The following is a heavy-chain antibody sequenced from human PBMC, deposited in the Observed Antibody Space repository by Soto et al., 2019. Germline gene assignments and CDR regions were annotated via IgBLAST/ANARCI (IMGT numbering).Heavy chain of an antibody. CDR1: GYTFTSYA. CDR2: ISACSGNT. V-gene: IGHV1-18*01. Sequence: XSVKVSFNASGYTFTSYAMHLVRQAPGQRLEWMGWISACSGNTNYAQKLQGRVTMTTDTSTSTAYMELRSLRSDDKAVYYCARGRVGYCSGGSCPPGYWGQGTLVTVSS. J-gene: IGHJ4*02. D-gene: IGHD2-15*01. CDR3: ARGRVGYCSGGSCPPGY.